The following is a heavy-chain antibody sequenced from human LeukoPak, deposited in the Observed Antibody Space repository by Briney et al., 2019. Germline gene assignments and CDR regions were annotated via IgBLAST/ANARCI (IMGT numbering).Heavy chain of an antibody. CDR2: ISFDGGYK. V-gene: IGHV3-30*18. CDR3: AKERYYYDSSGYYAGRSIDY. Sequence: QAGGSLRVSCAASGFTFSSYGMNWVRQAPGKGLEWVAIISFDGGYKYYADSVKGRFSISRDNAKNTLYLQMNSLRAEDTAVYYCAKERYYYDSSGYYAGRSIDYWGQGTLVTVSS. CDR1: GFTFSSYG. J-gene: IGHJ4*02. D-gene: IGHD3-22*01.